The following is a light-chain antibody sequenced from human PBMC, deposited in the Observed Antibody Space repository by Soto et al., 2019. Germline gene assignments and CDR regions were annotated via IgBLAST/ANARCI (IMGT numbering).Light chain of an antibody. V-gene: IGKV3-15*01. J-gene: IGKJ1*01. Sequence: EIALTPSPATLSVSPGERATLSCRASQSVSSNLAWYQQKPGQAPRLLIYGASTRATGIPARFSGSGSGTEFTLTISSLQSEDFAVYYCQQYNNWPSTFGQGTKVDI. CDR3: QQYNNWPST. CDR1: QSVSSN. CDR2: GAS.